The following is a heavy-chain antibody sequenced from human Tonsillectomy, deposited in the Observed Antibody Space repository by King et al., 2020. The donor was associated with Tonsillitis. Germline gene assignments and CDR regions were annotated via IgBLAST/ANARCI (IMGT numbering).Heavy chain of an antibody. CDR3: ARSPGRSSGGTDY. J-gene: IGHJ4*02. CDR1: GGSISTYY. V-gene: IGHV4-59*01. Sequence: MQLQESGPGLVKPSETLSLTRTVSGGSISTYYWTWIRQPPGQGLEWIGYISYSGSTTYNPSLYSRVTISLDTSKNQFSLKLSSVTAADTAVYYCARSPGRSSGGTDYWGQGILVTVSS. CDR2: ISYSGST. D-gene: IGHD6-19*01.